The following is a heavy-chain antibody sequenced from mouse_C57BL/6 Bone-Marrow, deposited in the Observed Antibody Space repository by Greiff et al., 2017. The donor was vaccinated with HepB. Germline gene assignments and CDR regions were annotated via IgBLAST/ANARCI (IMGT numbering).Heavy chain of an antibody. CDR1: GYTFTDYY. J-gene: IGHJ1*03. CDR3: ARRGYGYDGDWYFDV. V-gene: IGHV1-76*01. Sequence: QVQLQQSGAELVRPGASVKLSCKASGYTFTDYYINWVKQRPGQGLEWIARIYPGSGNTYYNEKFKGKATLTAEKSSSTAYMQLSSLTSEDSAVYFCARRGYGYDGDWYFDVWGTGTTVTVSS. CDR2: IYPGSGNT. D-gene: IGHD2-2*01.